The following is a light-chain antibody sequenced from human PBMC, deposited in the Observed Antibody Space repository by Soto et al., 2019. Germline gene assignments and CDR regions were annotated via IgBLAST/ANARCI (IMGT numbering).Light chain of an antibody. J-gene: IGLJ1*01. CDR3: SSYTSSSTQV. CDR2: EVS. V-gene: IGLV2-14*01. Sequence: QSALTQPASVSGSPGQSITLSCTGTSSDVGCYNYVSWYQQHPGKAPKLMIYEVSNRPSGVSNRFSGSKSGNTASLTISGLQAEDEADYYCSSYTSSSTQVFGTGTKVTVL. CDR1: SSDVGCYNY.